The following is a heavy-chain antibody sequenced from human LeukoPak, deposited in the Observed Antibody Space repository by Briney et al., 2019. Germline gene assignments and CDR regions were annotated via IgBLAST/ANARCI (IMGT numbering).Heavy chain of an antibody. J-gene: IGHJ4*02. CDR1: GGSIISYGYY. CDR3: ARDRMDTAGAFFFDY. V-gene: IGHV4-31*03. CDR2: IFYNGTT. Sequence: PSETLSLTCSVSGGSIISYGYYWTWIRQYPGKGLEWIGNIFYNGTTYYNPSFKGRVTVSGDTSKNQFSLNLNSLTAADTAVYYCARDRMDTAGAFFFDYWGQGTLVTVSS. D-gene: IGHD5-18*01.